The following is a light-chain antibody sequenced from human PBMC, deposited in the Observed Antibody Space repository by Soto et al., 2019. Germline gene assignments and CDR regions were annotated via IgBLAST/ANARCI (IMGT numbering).Light chain of an antibody. Sequence: EIVLTQSPAILSLSPGEKATLSCRASQSVSGSLAWYQQRPGQAPRVLIYAASTRATGVPDRFSGSGSGTEFTLTISSLQPEDFAVHYCHQYNSWPYTFGQGTKVERK. V-gene: IGKV3-15*01. CDR1: QSVSGS. CDR2: AAS. CDR3: HQYNSWPYT. J-gene: IGKJ2*01.